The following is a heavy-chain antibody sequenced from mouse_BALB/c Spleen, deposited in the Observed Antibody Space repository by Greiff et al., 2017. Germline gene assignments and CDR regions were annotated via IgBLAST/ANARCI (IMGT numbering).Heavy chain of an antibody. D-gene: IGHD3-3*01. V-gene: IGHV4-2*02. CDR1: GFDFSSYW. Sequence: EVKLQESGGGLVQPGGSLNLSCAASGFDFSSYWMCWARQAPGKGQEWIGEINPGSSTINYTPSLKDKFIISRDNAKNTLYLQMSKVRSEDTALYYCASLAVYYAMDYWGQGTSVTVSS. CDR2: INPGSSTI. J-gene: IGHJ4*01. CDR3: ASLAVYYAMDY.